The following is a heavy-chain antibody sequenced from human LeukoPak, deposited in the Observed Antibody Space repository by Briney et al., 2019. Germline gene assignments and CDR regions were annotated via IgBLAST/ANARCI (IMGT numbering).Heavy chain of an antibody. J-gene: IGHJ3*02. Sequence: SETLSLTCTVSGGSISSSSYYWGWIRQPPGKGLEWIGSIYYSGSTYYNPSLKSRVTISVDTPKNQFSLKLSSVTAADTAVYYCARHSDIVVVVAATPGAFDIWGQGTMVTVSS. D-gene: IGHD2-15*01. CDR2: IYYSGST. CDR3: ARHSDIVVVVAATPGAFDI. CDR1: GGSISSSSYY. V-gene: IGHV4-39*01.